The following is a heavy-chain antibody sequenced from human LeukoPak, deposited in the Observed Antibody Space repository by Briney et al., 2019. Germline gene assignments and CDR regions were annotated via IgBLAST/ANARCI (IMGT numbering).Heavy chain of an antibody. V-gene: IGHV4-34*01. D-gene: IGHD2-15*01. J-gene: IGHJ5*02. CDR3: ASSDVWGIVVVVTAT. Sequence: SETLSLTCAVYGGSFSGYYWSWIRQPPGKGLEWIGEINHSGSTNYNPSLKSRVTISVDTSKNQFSLKLSSVTAADTAVYHCASSDVWGIVVVVTATWGQGTLVTVSS. CDR1: GGSFSGYY. CDR2: INHSGST.